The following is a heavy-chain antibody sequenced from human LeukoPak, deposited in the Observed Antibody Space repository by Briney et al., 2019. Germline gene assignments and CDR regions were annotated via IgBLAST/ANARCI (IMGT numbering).Heavy chain of an antibody. CDR1: GGSISSSNW. V-gene: IGHV4-4*02. CDR2: IYHSGST. J-gene: IGHJ6*03. D-gene: IGHD6-6*01. Sequence: SETLSLTCAVSGGSISSSNWWSWVRQPPGKGLEWIGEIYHSGSTNYNPSLKSRVTISVDMSKNQFSLKLSSVTAADTAVYYCAGVRDYYYMDVWGKGTTVTVSS. CDR3: AGVRDYYYMDV.